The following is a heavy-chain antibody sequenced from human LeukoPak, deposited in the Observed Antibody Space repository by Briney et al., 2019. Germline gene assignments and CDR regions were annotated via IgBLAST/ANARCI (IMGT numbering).Heavy chain of an antibody. CDR3: ARAQVPAAFDY. J-gene: IGHJ4*02. CDR1: GGSISSYY. Sequence: SETLSLTCTVSGGSISSYYWSWIRQPAGRGLEWIGRIYTSGSTNYNPYLKSRVTISVDTSKNQFSLKLSSVTAADTAVYYCARAQVPAAFDYWGQGTLVTVSS. D-gene: IGHD2-2*01. V-gene: IGHV4-4*07. CDR2: IYTSGST.